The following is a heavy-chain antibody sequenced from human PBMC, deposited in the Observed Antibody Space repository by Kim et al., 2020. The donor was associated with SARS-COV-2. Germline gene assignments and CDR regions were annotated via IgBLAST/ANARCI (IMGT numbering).Heavy chain of an antibody. CDR1: GGSISSSSYY. V-gene: IGHV4-39*01. CDR2: IYYSGST. Sequence: SETLSLTCTVSGGSISSSSYYWGWIRQPPGKGLEWIGSIYYSGSTYYNPSLKSRVTISVDTSKNQFSLKLSSVTAADTAVYYCARYYYDSSGRHFDYWGQGTLVTVSS. CDR3: ARYYYDSSGRHFDY. J-gene: IGHJ4*02. D-gene: IGHD3-22*01.